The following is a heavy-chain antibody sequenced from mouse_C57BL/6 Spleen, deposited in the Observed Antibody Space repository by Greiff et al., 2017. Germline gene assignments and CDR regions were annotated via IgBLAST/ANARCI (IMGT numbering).Heavy chain of an antibody. CDR3: ARKGGPYSMDY. CDR1: GFSLTSYG. Sequence: QVQLKESGPGLVQPSQSLSITCTVSGFSLTSYGVHWVRQSPGKGLEWLGVIWSGGSTDYNAAFISRLSISKDNSKSQVFFKMNSLQADDTAIYYWARKGGPYSMDYWGQGASVTGSS. V-gene: IGHV2-2*01. CDR2: IWSGGST. J-gene: IGHJ4*01.